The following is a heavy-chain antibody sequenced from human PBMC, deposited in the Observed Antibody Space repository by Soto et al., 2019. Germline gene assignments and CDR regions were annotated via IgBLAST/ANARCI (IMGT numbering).Heavy chain of an antibody. Sequence: HVQLVQSGAEVKKPGSSVKVSCKASGGTFGNYGISWVRQAPGQGLEWMGGILPRLGLTKSAQRFQGRVTFTADESTNTAYMELSSLRSEDTAVFYCARDRYYDDTGLYYESADWGQGTLVTVSS. CDR1: GGTFGNYG. V-gene: IGHV1-69*01. CDR3: ARDRYYDDTGLYYESAD. D-gene: IGHD3-22*01. CDR2: ILPRLGLT. J-gene: IGHJ4*02.